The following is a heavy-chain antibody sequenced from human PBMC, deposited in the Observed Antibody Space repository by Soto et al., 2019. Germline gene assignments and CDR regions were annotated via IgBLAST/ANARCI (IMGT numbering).Heavy chain of an antibody. D-gene: IGHD3-3*02. CDR1: GYSFTTSG. CDR3: ARVSGSATQTAFFFDY. Sequence: QVQLVQSGAEVRKPGATVKVSCKASGYSFTTSGISWVRQAPGQGLEWMGWISAYNVNTNYAQKLQGRVTMTTDTSPSTDYMELRSMRPDDTAVYYWARVSGSATQTAFFFDYWAQGTLVTVSS. J-gene: IGHJ4*02. CDR2: ISAYNVNT. V-gene: IGHV1-18*01.